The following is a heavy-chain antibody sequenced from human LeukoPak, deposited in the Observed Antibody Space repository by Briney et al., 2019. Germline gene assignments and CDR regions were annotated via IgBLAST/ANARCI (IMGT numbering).Heavy chain of an antibody. CDR2: INPTGGTT. D-gene: IGHD2-21*02. V-gene: IGHV1-46*01. CDR3: ARGGGLGAYCGGDCRFGASGFDY. J-gene: IGHJ4*02. CDR1: GYTFTSYY. Sequence: ASVKVSCKASGYTFTSYYMSWVRQAPGQGLEWMGTINPTGGTTRNAQNFQGRVTMTRDTSTSTAYMELSSLRSEDTAVYYCARGGGLGAYCGGDCRFGASGFDYWGQGTLVTVSS.